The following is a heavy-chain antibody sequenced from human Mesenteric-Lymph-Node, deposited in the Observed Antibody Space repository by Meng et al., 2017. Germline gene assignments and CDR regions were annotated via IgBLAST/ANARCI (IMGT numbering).Heavy chain of an antibody. Sequence: QLRLQESGPGLVKPSAPLSLPSPAPAGAIVSSGYYWAWIRQPPGEGLEWMSSVVYRGTTYYTSSLKSRVSISVDTSKNQFSLKLSSVTAADTAVYYCARHHHSPTFNYWGQGTLVTVSS. CDR2: VVYRGTT. CDR1: AGAIVSSGYY. D-gene: IGHD1-14*01. V-gene: IGHV4-39*01. J-gene: IGHJ4*02. CDR3: ARHHHSPTFNY.